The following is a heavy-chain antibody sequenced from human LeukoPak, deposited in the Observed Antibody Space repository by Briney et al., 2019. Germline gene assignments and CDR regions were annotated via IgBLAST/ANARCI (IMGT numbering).Heavy chain of an antibody. J-gene: IGHJ5*02. V-gene: IGHV4-61*02. CDR3: ARDPNYYDSSGYRT. D-gene: IGHD3-22*01. CDR1: GGSISSGSYY. Sequence: SQTLSLTCTVSGGSISSGSYYWSWIRQPAGKGLEWIGRIYTSGSTNYNPSLKSRVTISVDTSKNQFSLKLSSVTAADTAVYYCARDPNYYDSSGYRTWGQGTLVTVSS. CDR2: IYTSGST.